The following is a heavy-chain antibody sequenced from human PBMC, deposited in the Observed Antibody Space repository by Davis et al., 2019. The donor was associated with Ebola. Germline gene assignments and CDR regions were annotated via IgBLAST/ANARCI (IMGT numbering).Heavy chain of an antibody. V-gene: IGHV1-3*01. D-gene: IGHD2-15*01. CDR2: INAGNGNT. CDR3: ARDPYCSGGSCYPKAGPYGMDV. CDR1: GYTFTSYA. Sequence: ASVKVSCKASGYTFTSYAMHWVRQAPGQRLEWMGWINAGNGNTKYSQKFQGRVTITRDTSASTAYMELSSLRSEDTAVYYCARDPYCSGGSCYPKAGPYGMDVWGKGTTVTVSS. J-gene: IGHJ6*04.